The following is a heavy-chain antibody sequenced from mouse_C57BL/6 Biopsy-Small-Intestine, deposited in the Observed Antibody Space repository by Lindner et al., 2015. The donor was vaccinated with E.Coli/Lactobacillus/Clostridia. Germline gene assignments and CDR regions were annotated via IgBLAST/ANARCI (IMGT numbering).Heavy chain of an antibody. D-gene: IGHD2-4*01. CDR2: IWTNGGT. CDR1: GFSLTSYA. J-gene: IGHJ4*01. CDR3: ARYHDYDVDAMDY. Sequence: QLQESGPGLVAPSQSLSITCTVSGFSLTSYAITWVRQSPGKGLEWLGIIWTNGGTNCNSALKSRLSISKDNSKSQVFLKMNSLQTDDTARYFCARYHDYDVDAMDYWGQGTSVTVSS. V-gene: IGHV2-9-1*01.